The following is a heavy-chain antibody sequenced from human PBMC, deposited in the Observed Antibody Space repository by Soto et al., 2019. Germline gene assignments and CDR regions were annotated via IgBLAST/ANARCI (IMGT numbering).Heavy chain of an antibody. CDR3: SRDQSFDRSYYYGIDV. D-gene: IGHD3-10*01. CDR2: ISPYNGNT. Sequence: QVQLVQSGAEVKKPGASVKVSCKSSGYPFTHYGITWVRQAPGQGLEWMGWISPYNGNTNYGQTLQGRVTLTTDTSTSTVYMELRSRRSDDTAVYYCSRDQSFDRSYYYGIDVWGQGTTVTVSS. V-gene: IGHV1-18*01. J-gene: IGHJ6*02. CDR1: GYPFTHYG.